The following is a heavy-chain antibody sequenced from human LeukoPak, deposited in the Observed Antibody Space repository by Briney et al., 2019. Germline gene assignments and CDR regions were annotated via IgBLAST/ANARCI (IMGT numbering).Heavy chain of an antibody. CDR1: GGSFSGYY. D-gene: IGHD6-19*01. CDR2: INHSGST. CDR3: ARENIAVAGITHIRYFQH. V-gene: IGHV4-34*01. J-gene: IGHJ1*01. Sequence: PSETLSLTCAVYGGSFSGYYWSWIRQPPGKGLEWIGEINHSGSTNYNPSHKSRVTISVDTSKNQFSLKLSSVTAADTAVYYCARENIAVAGITHIRYFQHWGQGTLVTVSS.